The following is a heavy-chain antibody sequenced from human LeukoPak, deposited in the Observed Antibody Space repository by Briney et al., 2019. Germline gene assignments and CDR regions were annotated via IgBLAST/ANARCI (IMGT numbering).Heavy chain of an antibody. Sequence: GGSLRLSCAASGFTFSSYGMSWVRQAPGKGLEWVSAISGSGGSTYYADSVKGRFTISRDNSKNTLYLQMNSLRAEDTAVYYCAKTSAYDYVWGSYRTCLDYWGQGTLVTVSS. V-gene: IGHV3-23*01. CDR2: ISGSGGST. CDR1: GFTFSSYG. CDR3: AKTSAYDYVWGSYRTCLDY. J-gene: IGHJ4*02. D-gene: IGHD3-16*02.